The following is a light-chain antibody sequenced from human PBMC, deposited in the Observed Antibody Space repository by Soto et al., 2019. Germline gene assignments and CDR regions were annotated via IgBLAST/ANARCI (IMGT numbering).Light chain of an antibody. CDR1: QSVNSN. J-gene: IGKJ1*01. Sequence: EIVLTQSPARLSVSPGERATLSCLASQSVNSNSAWYQQRPGQAPRLLIYGVSTRATGIPARSGGSGSGTEFNSTISSLQSEDFAVYYCQQSDNWPRTCGQGTKVDIK. V-gene: IGKV3-15*01. CDR3: QQSDNWPRT. CDR2: GVS.